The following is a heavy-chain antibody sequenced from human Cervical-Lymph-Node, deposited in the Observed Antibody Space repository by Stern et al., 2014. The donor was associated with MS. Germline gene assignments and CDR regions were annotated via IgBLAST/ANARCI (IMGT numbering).Heavy chain of an antibody. CDR1: DYAIYNGYF. J-gene: IGHJ4*02. Sequence: QVQLQESGPGLVKPSETVSLTCTVSDYAIYNGYFWGWIRQPPGKGLEWLGSVYNTGTTHYSPSLESRVTISVDTSKNQISLKLTSGTAADTAVYFCARERGLRFDYWGQGTLVTVSS. CDR3: ARERGLRFDY. CDR2: VYNTGTT. V-gene: IGHV4-38-2*02.